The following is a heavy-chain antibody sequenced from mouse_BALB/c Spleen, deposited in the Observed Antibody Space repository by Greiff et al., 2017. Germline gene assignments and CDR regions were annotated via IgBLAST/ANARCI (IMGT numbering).Heavy chain of an antibody. CDR2: IWSGGST. Sequence: VQLQQSGPGLVQPSQSLSITCTVSGFSLTSYGVHWVRQSPGKGLEWLGVIWSGGSTDYNAAFISRLSISKDNSKSQVFFKMNSLQANDTAIYYCASRGTRFYYAMDYWGQGTSVTVSS. V-gene: IGHV2-2*02. J-gene: IGHJ4*01. CDR1: GFSLTSYG. CDR3: ASRGTRFYYAMDY. D-gene: IGHD1-3*01.